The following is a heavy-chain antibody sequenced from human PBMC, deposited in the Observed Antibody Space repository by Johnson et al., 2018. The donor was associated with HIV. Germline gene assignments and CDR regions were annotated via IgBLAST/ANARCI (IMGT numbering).Heavy chain of an antibody. J-gene: IGHJ3*02. CDR3: ARESGGQYDAFDI. CDR2: ISYDGSNK. Sequence: QMQLVESGGGVVQPGRSLRLSCAASGFTFSDYGMHWVRQAPGKGLEWVAVISYDGSNKYYADSVKGRFTISRDNSKNTLYLQMNSLRAEDTAVYYCARESGGQYDAFDIWGQGTMVTVSS. V-gene: IGHV3-30*03. CDR1: GFTFSDYG. D-gene: IGHD3-16*01.